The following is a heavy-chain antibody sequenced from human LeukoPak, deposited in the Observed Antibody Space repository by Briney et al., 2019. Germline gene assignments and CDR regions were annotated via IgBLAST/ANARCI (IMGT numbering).Heavy chain of an antibody. Sequence: PGGSLRLSCAASGFTFSSYSMNWVRQAPGKGLEWVAFIRYDGSNKYYADSVKGRFTISRDNSKNTLYLQMNSLRAEDTAVYYCATDSGSYLDAFDIWGQGTMVTVSS. CDR2: IRYDGSNK. V-gene: IGHV3-30*02. J-gene: IGHJ3*02. CDR3: ATDSGSYLDAFDI. CDR1: GFTFSSYS. D-gene: IGHD1-26*01.